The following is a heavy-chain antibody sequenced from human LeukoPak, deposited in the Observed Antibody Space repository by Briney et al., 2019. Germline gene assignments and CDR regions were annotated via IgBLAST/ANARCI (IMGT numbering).Heavy chain of an antibody. Sequence: ASVKVSCKASGYTFTGYYMHWVRQAPGQGLEWMGWINTNTGNPTYAQGFTGRFVFSLDTSVSTAYLQISSLKAEDTAVYYCARADIAVLVYYMDVWGKGTTVTVSS. CDR1: GYTFTGYY. D-gene: IGHD6-19*01. J-gene: IGHJ6*03. CDR2: INTNTGNP. V-gene: IGHV7-4-1*02. CDR3: ARADIAVLVYYMDV.